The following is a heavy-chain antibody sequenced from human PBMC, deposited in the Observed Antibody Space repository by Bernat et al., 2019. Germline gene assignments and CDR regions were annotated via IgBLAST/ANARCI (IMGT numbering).Heavy chain of an antibody. D-gene: IGHD6-13*01. CDR2: IWYDGCNK. Sequence: QVQLVESGGGVVQPGRSLRLSCAASGFTFSSYGMHWVRQAPGKGLEWVAVIWYDGCNKYYADSVKGRFTISRDNSKNTLYLQMNSLRAEDTAVYYCARNGYSSSWYLNPNYYFDYWGQGTLVTVSS. J-gene: IGHJ4*02. CDR1: GFTFSSYG. CDR3: ARNGYSSSWYLNPNYYFDY. V-gene: IGHV3-33*01.